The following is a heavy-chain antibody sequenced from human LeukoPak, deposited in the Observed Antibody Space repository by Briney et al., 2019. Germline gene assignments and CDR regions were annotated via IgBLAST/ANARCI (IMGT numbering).Heavy chain of an antibody. CDR2: INQNGGEK. Sequence: GGSLRLSCAASGFTFSSYWMSWVRQAPGKGLEWVANINQNGGEKYYVDAVKGRFTISRDNAKNSVYLQMNSLRAEDTAVYYCARGEYYYDGGYWGQGTLVTVSS. J-gene: IGHJ4*02. CDR1: GFTFSSYW. D-gene: IGHD3-22*01. V-gene: IGHV3-7*03. CDR3: ARGEYYYDGGY.